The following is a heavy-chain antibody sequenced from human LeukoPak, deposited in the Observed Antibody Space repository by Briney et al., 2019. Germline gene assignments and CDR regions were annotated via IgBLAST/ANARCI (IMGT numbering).Heavy chain of an antibody. Sequence: PSQTLSLTCTVSGGSLSSGSYYWSWIRQPAGKGLEWIGRIYTSGRTNYNPSLKSRVTISVDTSKNQFSLKLSSVTAADTAVYYCAREPNYCSSTSCYLLNWFDPWGQGTLVTVSS. J-gene: IGHJ5*02. D-gene: IGHD2-2*01. CDR1: GGSLSSGSYY. CDR3: AREPNYCSSTSCYLLNWFDP. V-gene: IGHV4-61*02. CDR2: IYTSGRT.